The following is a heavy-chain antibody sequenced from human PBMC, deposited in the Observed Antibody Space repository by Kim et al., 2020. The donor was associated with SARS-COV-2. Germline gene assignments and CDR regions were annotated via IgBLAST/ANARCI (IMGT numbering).Heavy chain of an antibody. CDR3: ARDYYGSGGWFDP. V-gene: IGHV3-53*01. Sequence: GGSLRLSCAASGFTVSSNYMSWVRQAPGKGLEWVSVIYSGGSTYYADSVKGRFTISRDNSKNTLYLQMNSLRAEDTAVYYCARDYYGSGGWFDPWGQGTLVTVSS. D-gene: IGHD3-10*01. CDR2: IYSGGST. CDR1: GFTVSSNY. J-gene: IGHJ5*02.